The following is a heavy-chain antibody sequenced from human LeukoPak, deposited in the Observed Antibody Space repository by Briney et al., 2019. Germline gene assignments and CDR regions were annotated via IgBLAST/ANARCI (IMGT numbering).Heavy chain of an antibody. CDR2: INPHTGDT. J-gene: IGHJ4*02. V-gene: IGHV1-2*02. Sequence: ASLKVSSKAPVYTFIRYYLHWVRQAPGQGLEWMGWINPHTGDTNYAQKFQGRVTMTRDTSITTAYMELSRLKSNDAAGYYCAAVRDIVVGGGPYYFDYWGQGTLVTVSS. CDR1: VYTFIRYY. D-gene: IGHD2-15*01. CDR3: AAVRDIVVGGGPYYFDY.